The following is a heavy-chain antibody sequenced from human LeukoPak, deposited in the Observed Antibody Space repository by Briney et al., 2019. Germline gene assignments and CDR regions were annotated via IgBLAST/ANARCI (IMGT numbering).Heavy chain of an antibody. CDR3: ARGATYAYYFDY. CDR2: IRHDGSTK. CDR1: GFTFSNYG. Sequence: PGGSLRLSCAASGFTFSNYGIHWVRQAPGKGLEWVTFIRHDGSTKYYADSVKGRFTISRDNAKNTVYLQMNSLRAEDTAVYYCARGATYAYYFDYWGQGILVTVSS. D-gene: IGHD4-17*01. V-gene: IGHV3-30*02. J-gene: IGHJ4*02.